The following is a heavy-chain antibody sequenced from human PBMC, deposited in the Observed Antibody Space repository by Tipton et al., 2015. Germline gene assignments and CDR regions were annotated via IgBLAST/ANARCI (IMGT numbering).Heavy chain of an antibody. J-gene: IGHJ4*02. Sequence: QLVQSGAEVKKPGSSVKVSCKASGGSFSNYAMNWVRQAPGQALEWMGWITPFNNNTNYAQKFLDRVTITRDRSMRTAYMELSSLGSEDTAIYYCASAEFRGTFYDYWGQGTLVTVSS. CDR2: ITPFNNNT. CDR3: ASAEFRGTFYDY. CDR1: GGSFSNYA. V-gene: IGHV1-45*02. D-gene: IGHD1-26*01.